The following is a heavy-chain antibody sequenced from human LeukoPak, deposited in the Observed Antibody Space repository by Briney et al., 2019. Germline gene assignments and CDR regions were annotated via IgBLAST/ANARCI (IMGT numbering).Heavy chain of an antibody. Sequence: GGSLRLSCAASGFTFDDYGMSWVRQAPGKGLEWVANIKDDGGEKYFVDSVEGRFTISRDNAKNSLYLQLNSLRADDTAVYYCARNRYMDVWGKGTTVTVSS. D-gene: IGHD2/OR15-2a*01. J-gene: IGHJ6*03. CDR2: IKDDGGEK. V-gene: IGHV3-7*01. CDR1: GFTFDDYG. CDR3: ARNRYMDV.